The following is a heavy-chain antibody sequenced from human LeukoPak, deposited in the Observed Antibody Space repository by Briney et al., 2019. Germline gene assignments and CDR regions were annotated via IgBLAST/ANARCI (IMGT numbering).Heavy chain of an antibody. D-gene: IGHD3-3*01. CDR1: GFTFSGSA. J-gene: IGHJ6*03. Sequence: GESLKISCAASGFTFSGSAMHWVRQASGKGLEWVGRIRSKANSYATAYAASVKGRFTISRDDSKNTAYPQMNSLKTEDTAVYYCTRFRYDFWSGYYYYMDVWGKGTTVTVSS. CDR3: TRFRYDFWSGYYYYMDV. V-gene: IGHV3-73*01. CDR2: IRSKANSYAT.